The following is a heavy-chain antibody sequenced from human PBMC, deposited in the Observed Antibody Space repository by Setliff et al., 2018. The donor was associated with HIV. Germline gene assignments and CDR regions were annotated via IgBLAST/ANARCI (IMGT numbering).Heavy chain of an antibody. CDR1: GFTFSNYA. CDR3: AKELAASGLGYFDS. Sequence: HPGGSLRLSCAASGFTFSNYAMSGVRQAPGEGLEWVSALLSTGERTFYADSVKGRSTISRDNSKNTVYLQMNSLRAEDTAEYYCAKELAASGLGYFDSWGRGILVTVSS. D-gene: IGHD3-22*01. V-gene: IGHV3-23*01. J-gene: IGHJ4*02. CDR2: LLSTGERT.